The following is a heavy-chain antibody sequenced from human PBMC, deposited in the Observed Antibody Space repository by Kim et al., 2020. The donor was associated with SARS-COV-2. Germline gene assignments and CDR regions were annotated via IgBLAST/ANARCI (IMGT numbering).Heavy chain of an antibody. J-gene: IGHJ6*02. CDR3: ARDHGTYYGSVYYYYGMDV. CDR1: GFTFSSYE. D-gene: IGHD3-10*01. Sequence: GGSLRLSCAASGFTFSSYEMNWVRQAPGKGLEWVSYISSSGSTIYYADSVKGRFTISRDNAKNSRYLQMNSLRAEDTAVYYCARDHGTYYGSVYYYYGMDVWGQGTTVTVSS. CDR2: ISSSGSTI. V-gene: IGHV3-48*03.